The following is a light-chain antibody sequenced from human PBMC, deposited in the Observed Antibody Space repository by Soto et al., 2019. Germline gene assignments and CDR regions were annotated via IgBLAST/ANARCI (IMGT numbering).Light chain of an antibody. V-gene: IGKV3-15*01. CDR1: QSVSSY. CDR3: QQYSTWPPRYT. CDR2: RAS. Sequence: EIVMTQSPATLSVPPGGRATLSCRASQSVSSYLAWYQQRPGQPPRLLIYRASTRATGIPARFSGSGSGTEFSLTISSLQSEDFAVYYCQQYSTWPPRYTFGQGTKLE. J-gene: IGKJ2*01.